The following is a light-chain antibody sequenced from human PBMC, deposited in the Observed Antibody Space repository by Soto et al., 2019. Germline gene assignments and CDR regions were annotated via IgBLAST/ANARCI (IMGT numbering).Light chain of an antibody. V-gene: IGKV3-20*01. CDR2: GAS. CDR1: PSVSSSY. Sequence: EIVFTQSPGTLSLFPRGKATPSRRARPSVSSSYLAWYQQKPGLAPRLLIYGASSRATGIPDRFSGSGSGTDFTLTISRLEPEDFAVYYCQQYGSSPPYTFGQGTKVDIK. CDR3: QQYGSSPPYT. J-gene: IGKJ2*01.